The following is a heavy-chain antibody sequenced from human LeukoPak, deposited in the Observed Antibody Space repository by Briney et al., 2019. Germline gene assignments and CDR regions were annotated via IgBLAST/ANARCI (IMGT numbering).Heavy chain of an antibody. Sequence: GGTLRLSCAGSGFTFNTHTMNWVPQAPGRGLEWVSSIGANSDDVYYADSVTGRFTISRDNAKNSLYLQMNSLRTEDTAVYYCVRIPNTAGFPNWFDPWGQGTLVTVSS. CDR2: IGANSDDV. V-gene: IGHV3-21*01. J-gene: IGHJ5*02. CDR1: GFTFNTHT. CDR3: VRIPNTAGFPNWFDP. D-gene: IGHD2-2*02.